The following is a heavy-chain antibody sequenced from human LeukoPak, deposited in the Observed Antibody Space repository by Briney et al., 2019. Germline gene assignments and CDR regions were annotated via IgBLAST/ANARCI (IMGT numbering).Heavy chain of an antibody. J-gene: IGHJ4*02. CDR3: ARWNNGGDS. Sequence: SETLSLTCTVSGGSITTYSWSWIRQPAGKGLELIGRIYASGSTTYNPSLKSRVTISLDTSKNQFSLNLSSVTAADTAVYYCARWNNGGDSWGQGTLVTVSS. CDR2: IYASGST. CDR1: GGSITTYS. D-gene: IGHD1/OR15-1a*01. V-gene: IGHV4-4*07.